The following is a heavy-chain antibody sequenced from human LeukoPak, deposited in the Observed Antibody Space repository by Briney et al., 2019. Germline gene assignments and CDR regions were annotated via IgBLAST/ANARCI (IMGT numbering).Heavy chain of an antibody. D-gene: IGHD3-16*01. J-gene: IGHJ4*02. CDR2: INPSGGST. CDR3: VPRGDGGFDY. Sequence: ASVKVSCKASGYTFTSYYMHWVRQAPGQGLEWMGIINPSGGSTSYAQKFQGRVTMTRDTSTSTAYMELSSLRSDDTAVYYCVPRGDGGFDYWGQGTLVIVSS. V-gene: IGHV1-46*01. CDR1: GYTFTSYY.